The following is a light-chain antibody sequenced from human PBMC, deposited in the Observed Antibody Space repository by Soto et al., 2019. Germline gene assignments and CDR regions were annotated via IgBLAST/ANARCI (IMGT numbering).Light chain of an antibody. CDR3: QQYGSSHT. CDR1: QSVTSTY. V-gene: IGKV3-20*01. J-gene: IGKJ5*01. CDR2: GAS. Sequence: EIVLTQSPGTLSLSPGERATLSCRASQSVTSTYLAWYQQKPGQAPRLLIYGASSRAIGIPDRFSGSVSGSDFSRTINRLEPEDFAVYYCQQYGSSHTFGQGTRLEIK.